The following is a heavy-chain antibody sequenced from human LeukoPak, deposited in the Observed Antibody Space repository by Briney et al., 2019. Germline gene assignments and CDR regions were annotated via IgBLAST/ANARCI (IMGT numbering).Heavy chain of an antibody. D-gene: IGHD3-22*01. CDR1: GGTFSSYA. Sequence: SVKVSCKASGGTFSSYAISWVRQAPGQGLEWMGRIIPILGIANYAQKFQGRVTITTDESTSTAYMELSSLRSEDTAVYYCARVSSGYVSTFDHWGQGTLVTVSS. CDR3: ARVSSGYVSTFDH. J-gene: IGHJ4*02. CDR2: IIPILGIA. V-gene: IGHV1-69*04.